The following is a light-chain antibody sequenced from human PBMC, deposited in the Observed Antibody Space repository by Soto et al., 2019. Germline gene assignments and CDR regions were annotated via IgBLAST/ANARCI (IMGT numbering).Light chain of an antibody. CDR3: QQRSNWPPVT. J-gene: IGKJ4*01. CDR1: QSVGSN. V-gene: IGKV3-11*01. CDR2: DAS. Sequence: EIVMTQSPATLSVSPGERATLSCRASQSVGSNLAWYLQKPGQAPRLLIYDASTRATGVPARFSGTGYGADFTLTISSLEPEDFAVYYCQQRSNWPPVTFXGGTKVDIK.